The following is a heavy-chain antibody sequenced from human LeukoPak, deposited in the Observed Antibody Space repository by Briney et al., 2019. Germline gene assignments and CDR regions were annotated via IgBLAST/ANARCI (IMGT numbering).Heavy chain of an antibody. CDR2: IIPSGHTT. V-gene: IGHV3-23*01. Sequence: GGSLRLSCTVSGFTVSSNSMSWVRQAPGKGLEWVSGIIPSGHTTYYADSVRGRFTISRDNSRNTVYLQMNSLRAEDTAVYYCAKDDRWLQFCCWGQGTLVTVSA. J-gene: IGHJ4*02. CDR3: AKDDRWLQFCC. D-gene: IGHD5-24*01. CDR1: GFTVSSNS.